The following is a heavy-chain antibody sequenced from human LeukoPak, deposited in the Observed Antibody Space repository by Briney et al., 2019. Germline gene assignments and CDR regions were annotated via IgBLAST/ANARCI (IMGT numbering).Heavy chain of an antibody. Sequence: ASVKVSCKASRYTFTSYYMHWVRQAPGQGLEWMGIINPSGGSTSYAQKFQGRVTMTRDTSTSTVYMELSGLRSEDTAVYYCARESAGYYYDSSGYLGLDPWGQGTLVTVSS. J-gene: IGHJ5*02. D-gene: IGHD3-22*01. CDR2: INPSGGST. V-gene: IGHV1-46*01. CDR1: RYTFTSYY. CDR3: ARESAGYYYDSSGYLGLDP.